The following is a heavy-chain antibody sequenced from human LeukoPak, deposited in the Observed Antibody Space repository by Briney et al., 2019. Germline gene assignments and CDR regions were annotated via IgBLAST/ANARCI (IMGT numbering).Heavy chain of an antibody. V-gene: IGHV4-4*07. J-gene: IGHJ5*02. Sequence: SETLSLTCTVSGDSISSYYWSWIRQPAGKGLEWIGRIYSSGSTNYIPSLKSRVTISVDTSKNQFSLKLSSVTAADTAVYYCARKGYSYGFWFDPWGQGTLVTVSS. CDR3: ARKGYSYGFWFDP. CDR2: IYSSGST. D-gene: IGHD5-18*01. CDR1: GDSISSYY.